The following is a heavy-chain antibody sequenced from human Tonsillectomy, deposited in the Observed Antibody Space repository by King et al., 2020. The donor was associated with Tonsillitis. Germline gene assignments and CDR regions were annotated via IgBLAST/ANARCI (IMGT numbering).Heavy chain of an antibody. V-gene: IGHV4-34*01. CDR2: IDHSGST. CDR1: GGSFSGYY. D-gene: IGHD3-22*01. J-gene: IGHJ4*02. CDR3: ARVGRTYYYDTSGFDY. Sequence: VQLQQWGAGLLKPSETLSLTCAVYGGSFSGYYWSWIRQPPGKGLEWIGEIDHSGSTNYNPSLKSRVTISLDTPKNQFSLKLSSVTAADTAVYYCARVGRTYYYDTSGFDYWGQGTLVTVSS.